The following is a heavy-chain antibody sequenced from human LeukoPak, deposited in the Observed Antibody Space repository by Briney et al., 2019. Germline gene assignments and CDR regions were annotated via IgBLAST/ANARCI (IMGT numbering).Heavy chain of an antibody. D-gene: IGHD1-26*01. V-gene: IGHV4-59*01. CDR2: IYYSGST. CDR3: ARVTRGSYYYGMDV. CDR1: GGSISSYY. Sequence: SETLSLTCSVSGGSISSYYWSWIRQPPGKALEWIGYIYYSGSTNYNPSPKSRVTISVDTSKNQFSLKLSSVTAADTAVYYCARVTRGSYYYGMDVWGQGTTVTVSS. J-gene: IGHJ6*02.